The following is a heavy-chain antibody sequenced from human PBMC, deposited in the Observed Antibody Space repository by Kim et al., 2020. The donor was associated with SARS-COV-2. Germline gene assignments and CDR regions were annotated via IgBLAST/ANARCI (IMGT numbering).Heavy chain of an antibody. D-gene: IGHD2-2*01. Sequence: SETLSLICTVSGYSISSGYYWGWIWQPPGKGLEWIGSIYHSGSTYYNPSLKSRVTISVDTSKNQFSLKLSSVTAADTAVYYCARGGKYQLAQHYYYYGMDVWGQGTTVTVSS. J-gene: IGHJ6*02. CDR2: IYHSGST. CDR1: GYSISSGYY. CDR3: ARGGKYQLAQHYYYYGMDV. V-gene: IGHV4-38-2*02.